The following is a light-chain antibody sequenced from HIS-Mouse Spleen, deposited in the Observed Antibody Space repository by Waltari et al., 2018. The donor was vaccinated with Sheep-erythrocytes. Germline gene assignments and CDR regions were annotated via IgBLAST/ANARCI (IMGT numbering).Light chain of an antibody. CDR1: KLGDKY. CDR2: QDS. CDR3: QAWDSSSWV. Sequence: SYELTQPPSVSVSPGQTASITCSGDKLGDKYACWYQQKPGQSPVLVIYQDSKRPSGIPDLFSGSNSGTTATLTISGTQAMDEADYYCQAWDSSSWVFGGGTKLTVL. V-gene: IGLV3-1*01. J-gene: IGLJ3*02.